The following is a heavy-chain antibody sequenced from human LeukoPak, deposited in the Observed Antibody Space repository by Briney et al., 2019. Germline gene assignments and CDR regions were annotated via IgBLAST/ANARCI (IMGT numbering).Heavy chain of an antibody. J-gene: IGHJ1*01. CDR1: GFPFSSYW. D-gene: IGHD6-19*01. CDR3: ATGYSSGWYFYFQH. CDR2: IKQDGSEK. Sequence: GGSLRLSCAASGFPFSSYWMSWVRQAPGKGLEWVAYIKQDGSEKNYVDSVKGRFTISRDNAKNSLSLRMNSLSAEDTAVYYCATGYSSGWYFYFQHWGQGSLVSVSS. V-gene: IGHV3-7*01.